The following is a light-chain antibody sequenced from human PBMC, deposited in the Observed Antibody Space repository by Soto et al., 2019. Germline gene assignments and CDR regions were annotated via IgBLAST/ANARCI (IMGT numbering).Light chain of an antibody. CDR1: QGISNY. Sequence: DIQMTQSPSSLSASVGDRVTITCRASQGISNYLAWYQQKPGKVPKLLIYAASTLQSGFPSRFSGSGSGTDFTLTISSLQHEDVATYYCQKCGIAPFSFGGGTKVELK. J-gene: IGKJ4*01. CDR3: QKCGIAPFS. CDR2: AAS. V-gene: IGKV1-27*01.